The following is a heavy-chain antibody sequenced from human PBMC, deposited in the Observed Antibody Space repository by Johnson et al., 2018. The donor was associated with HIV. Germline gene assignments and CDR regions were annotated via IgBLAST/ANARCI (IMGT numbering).Heavy chain of an antibody. CDR2: INWNGATR. J-gene: IGHJ3*02. CDR1: GFTFDDYG. Sequence: VQLVESGGGVVRPGGSLRLSCAASGFTFDDYGMSWVRQAPGKGLEWVSGINWNGATRGYADSVMGRFTISRDNAKNSLYLQMDSLRAEDTALYYCAKDIGATVVRAFDIWGQGTMVTVSS. CDR3: AKDIGATVVRAFDI. V-gene: IGHV3-20*04. D-gene: IGHD4-23*01.